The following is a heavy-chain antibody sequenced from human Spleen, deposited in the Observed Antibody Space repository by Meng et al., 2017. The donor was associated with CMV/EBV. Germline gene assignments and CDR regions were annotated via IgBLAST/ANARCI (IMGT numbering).Heavy chain of an antibody. J-gene: IGHJ6*02. CDR2: IYYSGST. D-gene: IGHD4-17*01. V-gene: IGHV4-59*01. CDR1: GYTFTNYG. CDR3: ARDRLSDYSDIPMDV. Sequence: SCKASGYTFTNYGISWIRQPPGKGLEWIGYIYYSGSTNYNPSLKSRVTISLDTSKNEFSLKVRSLTAADTAVYYCARDRLSDYSDIPMDVWGQGTTVTVSS.